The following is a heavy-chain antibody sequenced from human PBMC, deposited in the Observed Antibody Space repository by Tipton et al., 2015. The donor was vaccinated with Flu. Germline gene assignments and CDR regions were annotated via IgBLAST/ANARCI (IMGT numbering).Heavy chain of an antibody. D-gene: IGHD3-10*01. CDR1: GGSISRYY. J-gene: IGHJ6*02. Sequence: TLSLTCTVSGGSISRYYWSWIRQPPGKGLEWIGNIYYSGSTNYNPSLKSRVTISVDTSKSQLSLKLSSVTAADTAVYYCARSWSPYYYYYGMDVWGQGTTVTVSS. CDR3: ARSWSPYYYYYGMDV. V-gene: IGHV4-59*08. CDR2: IYYSGST.